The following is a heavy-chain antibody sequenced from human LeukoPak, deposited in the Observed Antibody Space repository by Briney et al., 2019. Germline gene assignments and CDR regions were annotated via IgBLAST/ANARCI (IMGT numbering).Heavy chain of an antibody. V-gene: IGHV4-34*01. J-gene: IGHJ3*01. CDR3: AKTLPPEYSASRHAFDL. D-gene: IGHD1-26*01. Sequence: SETLSLTCAVYGGSFSGYYWSWIRQPPGKGLEWIGEINHSSSTNYNPSLKSRVTISVDTSKSQFSLKVTSVTVADTAVYYCAKTLPPEYSASRHAFDLWGQGTMVTVSS. CDR2: INHSSST. CDR1: GGSFSGYY.